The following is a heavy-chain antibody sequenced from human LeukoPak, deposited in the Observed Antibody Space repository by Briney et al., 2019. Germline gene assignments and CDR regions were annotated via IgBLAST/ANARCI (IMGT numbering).Heavy chain of an antibody. CDR1: GGSFSGYY. CDR3: ARVVDYYGSGSAHHFAY. CDR2: INHSGST. Sequence: SETLSLTCAVYGGSFSGYYWSWIRQPPGKGLEWIGEINHSGSTNYNPSLKSRVTISVDTSKNQFSLKLSSVTAADTAVYYWARVVDYYGSGSAHHFAYWGQGTLVTVSS. J-gene: IGHJ4*02. V-gene: IGHV4-34*01. D-gene: IGHD3-10*01.